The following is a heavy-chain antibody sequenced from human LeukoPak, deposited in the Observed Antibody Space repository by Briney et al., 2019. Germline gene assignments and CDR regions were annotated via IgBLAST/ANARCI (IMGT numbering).Heavy chain of an antibody. V-gene: IGHV4-59*12. D-gene: IGHD6-19*01. J-gene: IGHJ6*03. CDR3: ARDKRVAVAGTYIYYYYMDV. Sequence: SETLSLTCTVSGGSITSYYWSWIRQPPGKGLEWIGYISYSGSSNYNPSLKSRVTKSIDTSKNQFSLKLSSVTAADTAVYYCARDKRVAVAGTYIYYYYMDVWGNGTTVTISS. CDR1: GGSITSYY. CDR2: ISYSGSS.